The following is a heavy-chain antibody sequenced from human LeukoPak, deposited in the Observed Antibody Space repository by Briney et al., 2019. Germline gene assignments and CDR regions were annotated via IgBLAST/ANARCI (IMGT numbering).Heavy chain of an antibody. CDR2: IRYDGSNK. D-gene: IGHD2-15*01. V-gene: IGHV3-30*02. J-gene: IGHJ4*02. CDR1: GFTFSSYG. CDR3: AGLGYCSGGSCYRIHGFDY. Sequence: GGSLRLSCAASGFTFSSYGMHWVRQAPGKGLEWVAFIRYDGSNKYYADSVKGRFTISRDNSKNTLYLQMNSLRAEDTAVYYCAGLGYCSGGSCYRIHGFDYWGQGTLVTVSS.